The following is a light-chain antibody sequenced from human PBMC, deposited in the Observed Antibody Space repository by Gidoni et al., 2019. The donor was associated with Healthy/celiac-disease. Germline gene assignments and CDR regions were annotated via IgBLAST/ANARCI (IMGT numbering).Light chain of an antibody. Sequence: DIQMTQSPSSLSASVGDRVTITCRASQSISSYLHWYQQKPGKAPKLLIYAASSLQSGVPSRFSGSGSGTDFTLTISSLQPEDFATYYCQQSYRTPLSITFGQGTRLEIK. V-gene: IGKV1-39*01. CDR2: AAS. J-gene: IGKJ5*01. CDR1: QSISSY. CDR3: QQSYRTPLSIT.